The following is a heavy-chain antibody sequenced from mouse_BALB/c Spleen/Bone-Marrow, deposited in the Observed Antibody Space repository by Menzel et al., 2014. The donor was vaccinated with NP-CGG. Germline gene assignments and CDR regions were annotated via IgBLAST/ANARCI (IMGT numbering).Heavy chain of an antibody. V-gene: IGHV1S135*01. D-gene: IGHD2-14*01. Sequence: VQLQQSGPELVKPGASVRVSCKASGFSFTDYNIYWVKQSHGKSLEWIGYIDPYNGGTTYNQKFKGKATLTVDKSSSTAFMHLNSLSSEDSSVYYCARYYRDDYWSFDVWGAGTTFTVS. CDR2: IDPYNGGT. CDR1: GFSFTDYN. J-gene: IGHJ1*01. CDR3: ARYYRDDYWSFDV.